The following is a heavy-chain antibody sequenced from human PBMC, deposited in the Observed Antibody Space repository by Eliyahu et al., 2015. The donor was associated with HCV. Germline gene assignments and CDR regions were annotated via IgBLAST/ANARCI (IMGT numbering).Heavy chain of an antibody. Sequence: QVQLLQSGPEVKKPGASVKVSCXXXGYTFTSFGFAWVRQAPGQGLXWMGWSNPYSGQTNYTQKFKGRITMTTDTSTSTAHLELRGLTHDDTAVYFCGRDASLGLQAAGYWGQGTLVTVSS. CDR1: GYTFTSFG. V-gene: IGHV1-18*01. CDR2: SNPYSGQT. CDR3: GRDASLGLQAAGY. D-gene: IGHD5-24*01. J-gene: IGHJ4*02.